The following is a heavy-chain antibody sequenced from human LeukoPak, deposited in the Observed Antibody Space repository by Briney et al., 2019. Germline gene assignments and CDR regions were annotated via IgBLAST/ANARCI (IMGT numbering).Heavy chain of an antibody. CDR1: GGSISSGDYY. Sequence: SDTLSLTCTVSGGSISSGDYYWSWIRQHPGKGLEWIGYIYYSGSTYYNPSLKSRVTISVDTSKNQFSLKLSSVTAADTAVYYCARAPTSGRPLRGLDYWGQGTLVTVSS. D-gene: IGHD1-26*01. V-gene: IGHV4-30-4*02. CDR2: IYYSGST. J-gene: IGHJ4*02. CDR3: ARAPTSGRPLRGLDY.